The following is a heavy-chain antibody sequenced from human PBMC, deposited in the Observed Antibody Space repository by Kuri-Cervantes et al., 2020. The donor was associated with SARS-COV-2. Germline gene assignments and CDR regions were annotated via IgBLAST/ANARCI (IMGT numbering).Heavy chain of an antibody. V-gene: IGHV1-3*01. D-gene: IGHD5-12*01. Sequence: ASVKVSCKASVYTFTSYSMHWGRQAPGQRLEGMGWSNAGNGNTKYSQKFQGRVTITRDTSASTAYMELSNLRSEATAVYYCARGQPEPAIVATHWGQGTLVTVSS. J-gene: IGHJ4*02. CDR2: SNAGNGNT. CDR1: VYTFTSYS. CDR3: ARGQPEPAIVATH.